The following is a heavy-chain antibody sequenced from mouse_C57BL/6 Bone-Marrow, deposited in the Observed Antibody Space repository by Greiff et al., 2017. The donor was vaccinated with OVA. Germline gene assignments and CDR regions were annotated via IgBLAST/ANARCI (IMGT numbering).Heavy chain of an antibody. D-gene: IGHD1-1*01. CDR1: GFTFSSYA. Sequence: EVKLVESGEGLVKPGGSLKLSCAASGFTFSSYAMSWVRQTPEKRLEWVAYISSGGDYIYYADTVKGRCTISRDNARNTQYLQMSSLKSEDTAMYYCTRDRYYGSSPAWFAYWGQGTLVTVSA. J-gene: IGHJ3*01. CDR3: TRDRYYGSSPAWFAY. V-gene: IGHV5-9-1*02. CDR2: ISSGGDYI.